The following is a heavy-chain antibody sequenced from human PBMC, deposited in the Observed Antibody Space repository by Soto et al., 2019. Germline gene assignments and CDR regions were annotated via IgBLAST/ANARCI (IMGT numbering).Heavy chain of an antibody. CDR3: AKTAGYDYVWGSSGLDP. D-gene: IGHD3-16*01. V-gene: IGHV3-30*18. CDR1: GFTFSSFG. CDR2: ISYDGSNK. Sequence: GGSLRLSWAASGFTFSSFGMHWVRQAPGKGLEWVAVISYDGSNKYYAESVKGRFTISRDDSKNTLYLQMNSLRPEDTAVYHCAKTAGYDYVWGSSGLDPWGQGTLVTVSS. J-gene: IGHJ5*02.